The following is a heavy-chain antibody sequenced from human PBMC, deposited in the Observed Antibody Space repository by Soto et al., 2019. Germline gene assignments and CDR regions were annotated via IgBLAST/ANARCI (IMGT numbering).Heavy chain of an antibody. D-gene: IGHD3-10*01. CDR1: GFTFSDYG. CDR2: VSYDGSSE. Sequence: VQMVESGGGVVQPGRSLRLTCAVSGFTFSDYGMHWVRQAPRKGLEWVAVVSYDGSSEIYADSVKGRFTISRDNSKNTLHLQINSLRPEDTAVYYCAKAGYCTRGNCYDYYRYGMDVWGQGTAVTVSS. J-gene: IGHJ6*02. V-gene: IGHV3-30*18. CDR3: AKAGYCTRGNCYDYYRYGMDV.